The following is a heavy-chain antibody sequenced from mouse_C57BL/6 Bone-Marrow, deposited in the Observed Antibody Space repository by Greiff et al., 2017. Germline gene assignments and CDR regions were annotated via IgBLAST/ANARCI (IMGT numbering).Heavy chain of an antibody. D-gene: IGHD2-4*01. CDR2: IDPSDSYT. CDR1: GYTFTSYW. J-gene: IGHJ4*01. CDR3: ARREAMITTSYYAMDY. Sequence: VQLQQPGAELVMPGASVKLSCKASGYTFTSYWMHWVKQRPGQGLEWIGEIDPSDSYTNYNQKFKGKSTLTVDKPSSTAYMQLSSLTSEDSAVYYCARREAMITTSYYAMDYWGQGTSVTVSS. V-gene: IGHV1-69*01.